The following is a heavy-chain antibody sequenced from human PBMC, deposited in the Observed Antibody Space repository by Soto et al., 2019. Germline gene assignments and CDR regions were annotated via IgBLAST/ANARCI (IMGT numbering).Heavy chain of an antibody. V-gene: IGHV4-59*11. CDR3: ARVGYCSSTPCWPIGYLEY. J-gene: IGHJ4*02. Sequence: TVSDDNIVDLDCRRISKKQRKGLESVGSIFSSDSTNYNPSPTSRVTISVDTSEHPFPLQLTSVTPADTAVYYCARVGYCSSTPCWPIGYLEYWGQGTLLTVSS. CDR1: DDNIVDLD. CDR2: IFSSDST. D-gene: IGHD2-2*01.